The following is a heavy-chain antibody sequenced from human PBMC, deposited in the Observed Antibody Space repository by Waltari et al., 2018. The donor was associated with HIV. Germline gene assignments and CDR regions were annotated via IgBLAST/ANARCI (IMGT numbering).Heavy chain of an antibody. Sequence: EVQLVESGGGLVQPGGSLRLSCVASGFPVSRHSLGWVRQAPGKGLEWVSVIYSGGSTYYADSVKGRFTISRDNSKNTLYLQMNSLRAEDTAVYYCASIAYCGGDCYPRGMDVWGQGTTVTVSS. CDR1: GFPVSRHS. D-gene: IGHD2-21*02. CDR2: IYSGGST. CDR3: ASIAYCGGDCYPRGMDV. V-gene: IGHV3-66*01. J-gene: IGHJ6*02.